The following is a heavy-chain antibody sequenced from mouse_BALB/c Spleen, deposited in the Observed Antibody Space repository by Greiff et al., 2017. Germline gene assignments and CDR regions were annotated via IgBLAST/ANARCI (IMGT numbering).Heavy chain of an antibody. Sequence: EVKLVESGGGLVQPGGSLKLSCAASGFTFSSYTMSWFRQTPEKRLEWVAYISNGGGSTYYPDTVKGRFTISRDNAKNTLYLQMSSLKSEDTAMYYCARAPRSMDYWGQGTSVTVSS. V-gene: IGHV5-12-2*01. CDR3: ARAPRSMDY. CDR2: ISNGGGST. CDR1: GFTFSSYT. J-gene: IGHJ4*01.